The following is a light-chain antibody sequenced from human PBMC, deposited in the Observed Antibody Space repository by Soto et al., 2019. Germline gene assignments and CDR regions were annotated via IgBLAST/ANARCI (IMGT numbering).Light chain of an antibody. Sequence: DIQMTQSPSSLSASIGDSVTITCRASQTIIGYLNWYQQKPGKAPRLLINAASNLQSGVPSRFRGSGSETDFTLTITSLQPEDFATYDCQQSYTTPRTVGQGTKGAIK. CDR1: QTIIGY. J-gene: IGKJ1*01. CDR3: QQSYTTPRT. CDR2: AAS. V-gene: IGKV1-39*01.